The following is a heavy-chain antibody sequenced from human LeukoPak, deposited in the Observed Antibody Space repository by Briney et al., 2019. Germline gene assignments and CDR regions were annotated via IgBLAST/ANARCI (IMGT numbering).Heavy chain of an antibody. CDR2: IYYSGST. Sequence: SETLSLTFTVSGGSISSSSYYWGWIRQPPGKGLEWIGSIYYSGSTYYNPSLKSRVTISVDTSKNQFSLRLNSVTAADTAVYYCAREGAYRTYGDYSPFDFWGQGTLVTVSS. J-gene: IGHJ5*01. V-gene: IGHV4-39*07. CDR1: GGSISSSSYY. D-gene: IGHD4-17*01. CDR3: AREGAYRTYGDYSPFDF.